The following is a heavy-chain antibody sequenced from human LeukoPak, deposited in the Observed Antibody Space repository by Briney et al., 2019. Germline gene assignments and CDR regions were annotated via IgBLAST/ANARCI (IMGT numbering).Heavy chain of an antibody. Sequence: GGSLRLSCAASGFTFSSYWMSWVRQAPGKGLEWVANIKKDGSEKYYVDSVKGRFTISRDNAKTSQYLQMNSLRAEDTAVYYCARHLSGITGYTYGRGIDYWGQGTLVTVSS. J-gene: IGHJ4*02. V-gene: IGHV3-7*01. CDR3: ARHLSGITGYTYGRGIDY. CDR1: GFTFSSYW. D-gene: IGHD5-18*01. CDR2: IKKDGSEK.